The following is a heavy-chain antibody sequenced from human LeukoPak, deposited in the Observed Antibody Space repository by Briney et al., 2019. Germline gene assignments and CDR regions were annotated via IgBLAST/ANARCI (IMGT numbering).Heavy chain of an antibody. CDR2: MNPDNGNT. CDR1: GYTFTNYD. J-gene: IGHJ5*02. D-gene: IGHD6-13*01. CDR3: ARGPDRSSWYDWFDP. Sequence: ASVKVSCKASGYTFTNYDINWLRQAPGQGLEWIGWMNPDNGNTGYAQKFQDRVALTRDTSINTAYMEMTSVTFDDTAFYFCARGPDRSSWYDWFDPWGQGTLVTVSS. V-gene: IGHV1-8*03.